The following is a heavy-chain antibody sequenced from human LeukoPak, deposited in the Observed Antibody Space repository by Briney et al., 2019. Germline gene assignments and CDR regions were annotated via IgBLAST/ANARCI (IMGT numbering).Heavy chain of an antibody. Sequence: PGGSLRLSCAASGFTFSSYAMSWVRQAPGKGLEWVSAISGSGGSTYYADSVKGRFTISRDNSENTLYLQMNSLRAEDTAVYYCAKDRTVTTSYYYYGMDVWGQGTTVTVSS. D-gene: IGHD4-17*01. CDR2: ISGSGGST. CDR3: AKDRTVTTSYYYYGMDV. J-gene: IGHJ6*02. V-gene: IGHV3-23*01. CDR1: GFTFSSYA.